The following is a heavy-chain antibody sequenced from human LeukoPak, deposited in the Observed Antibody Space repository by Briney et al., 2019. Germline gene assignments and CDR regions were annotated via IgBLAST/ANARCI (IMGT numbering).Heavy chain of an antibody. CDR3: ARGRSYGFAFDS. J-gene: IGHJ4*02. CDR2: KYYSGST. Sequence: SETLSLTCDVAGVSIDTGCYYWTWIRQPPGKGLEWIGYKYYSGSTRYNSSLRRRLTISLESSKKQFSLRLNSVTAADTDVYYCARGRSYGFAFDSWGPGTVVIVSS. D-gene: IGHD3-16*02. V-gene: IGHV4-61*01. CDR1: GVSIDTGCYY.